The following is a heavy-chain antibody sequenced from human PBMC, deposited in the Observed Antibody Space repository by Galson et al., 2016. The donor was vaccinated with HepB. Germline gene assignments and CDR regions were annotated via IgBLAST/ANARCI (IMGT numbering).Heavy chain of an antibody. V-gene: IGHV4-31*03. Sequence: TLSLTCTVSGDSIGNGNNYWSWIRQHPGKGLEWIGSIYYRGSTFYNPSLKSRVSLSVDTSKNQFSLNVISVTAADTAVYYCARDYAGTGYNYYYFDYWGQGTLVTVSS. D-gene: IGHD5-24*01. J-gene: IGHJ4*02. CDR2: IYYRGST. CDR3: ARDYAGTGYNYYYFDY. CDR1: GDSIGNGNNY.